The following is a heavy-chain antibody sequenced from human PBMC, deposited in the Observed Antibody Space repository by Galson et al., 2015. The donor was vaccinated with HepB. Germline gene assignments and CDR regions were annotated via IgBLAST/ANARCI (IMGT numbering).Heavy chain of an antibody. CDR2: ISGSGGST. CDR3: AKQNRSGWSES. Sequence: SLRLSCAASGSTLSSNAMSWVRQAPGKGLEWVSEISGSGGSTHYADSVKGRFTISSDSFKNTLYLQMSSLRAEDTAVYYCAKQNRSGWSESWGQGTQVTVSS. CDR1: GSTLSSNA. D-gene: IGHD3-22*01. J-gene: IGHJ5*01. V-gene: IGHV3-23*01.